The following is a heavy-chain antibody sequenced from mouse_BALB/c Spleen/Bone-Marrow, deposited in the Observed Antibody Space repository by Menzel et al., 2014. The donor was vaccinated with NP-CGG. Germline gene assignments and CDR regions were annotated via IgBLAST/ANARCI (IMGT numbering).Heavy chain of an antibody. CDR1: GFTFSSYY. D-gene: IGHD1-1*01. CDR3: ARHGSSYAMDY. J-gene: IGHJ4*01. V-gene: IGHV5-6-2*01. Sequence: VKLMESGGGLVKLGGSLKLSCAASGFTFSSYYMSWVRQTPEKRLELVAAITSNGGSTYYPDTVKGRFTISRDNAKNTLYLQMSSLKSEDTALYYCARHGSSYAMDYWGQGTSVTVSS. CDR2: ITSNGGST.